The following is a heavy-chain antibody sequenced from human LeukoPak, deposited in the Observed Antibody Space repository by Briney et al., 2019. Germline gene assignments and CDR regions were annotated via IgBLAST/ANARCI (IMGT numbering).Heavy chain of an antibody. CDR1: GFTFSSYA. CDR3: AKDVGATTRGWFDP. V-gene: IGHV3-23*01. Sequence: GGSLRLSCAASGFTFSSYAMSWVRQAPGKGLEWVSAISGSGGSTYYADSVRGRFTISRDNSKNTLYLQMNSLRAEDTAVYYCAKDVGATTRGWFDPWGQGTLVTVSS. CDR2: ISGSGGST. D-gene: IGHD1-26*01. J-gene: IGHJ5*02.